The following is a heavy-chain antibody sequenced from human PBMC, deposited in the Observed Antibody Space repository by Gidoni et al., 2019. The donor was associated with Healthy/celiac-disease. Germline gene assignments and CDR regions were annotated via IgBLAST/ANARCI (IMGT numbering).Heavy chain of an antibody. CDR2: MNPNSGNT. Sequence: QVQLVQSGAEVKKPGASVKVSCKASGYTFTSYDINWVRQATGQGLEWMGWMNPNSGNTGYAQKFKGRVTMTRNTSRSTAYMELSSLRSEDTAVYYCARGLLSVVVVAATIWFDPWGQGTLVTVSS. CDR1: GYTFTSYD. D-gene: IGHD2-15*01. J-gene: IGHJ5*02. CDR3: ARGLLSVVVVAATIWFDP. V-gene: IGHV1-8*01.